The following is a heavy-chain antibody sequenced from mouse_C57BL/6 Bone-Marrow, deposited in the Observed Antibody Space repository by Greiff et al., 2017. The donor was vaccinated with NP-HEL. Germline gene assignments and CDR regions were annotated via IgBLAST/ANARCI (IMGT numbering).Heavy chain of an antibody. CDR2: ISNGGGST. Sequence: EVNLVESGGGLVQPGGSLKLSCAASGFTFSDYYMYWVRQTPEKRLEWVAYISNGGGSTYSPDTVTGRFTISRDNAKKTLYLQMSRLKSEDTAMYYCARITTVVAHWYFDVWGTGTTVTVSS. V-gene: IGHV5-12*01. D-gene: IGHD1-1*01. CDR3: ARITTVVAHWYFDV. J-gene: IGHJ1*03. CDR1: GFTFSDYY.